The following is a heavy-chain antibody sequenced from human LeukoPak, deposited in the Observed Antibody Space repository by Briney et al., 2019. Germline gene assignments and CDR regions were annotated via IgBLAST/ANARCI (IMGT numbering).Heavy chain of an antibody. CDR1: GYTFTSYY. CDR2: INPSGGST. V-gene: IGHV1-46*01. J-gene: IGHJ3*02. CDR3: ARDRSSWYLDAFDI. D-gene: IGHD6-13*01. Sequence: ASVKVSCKASGYTFTSYYMHWVRQAPGQGLEWMGIINPSGGSTSYAQKFQGRVTITTDESTSTAYMELSSLRSEDTAVYYCARDRSSWYLDAFDIWGQGTMVTVSS.